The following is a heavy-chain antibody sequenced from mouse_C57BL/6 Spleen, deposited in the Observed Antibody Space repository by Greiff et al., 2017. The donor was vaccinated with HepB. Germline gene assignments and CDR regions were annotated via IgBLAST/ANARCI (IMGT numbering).Heavy chain of an antibody. CDR1: GYSFTGYF. CDR2: INPYNGDT. J-gene: IGHJ4*01. V-gene: IGHV1-20*01. Sequence: VHVKQSGPELVKPGDSVKISCKASGYSFTGYFMNWVMQSHGKSLEWIGRINPYNGDTFYNQKFKGKATLTVDKSSSTAHMELRSLTSEDSAVYYGARGGSSSLYAMDYWGQGTSVTVSS. CDR3: ARGGSSSLYAMDY. D-gene: IGHD1-1*01.